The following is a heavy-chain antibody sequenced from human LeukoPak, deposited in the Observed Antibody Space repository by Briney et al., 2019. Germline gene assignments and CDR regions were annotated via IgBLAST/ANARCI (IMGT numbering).Heavy chain of an antibody. CDR3: ARAEAGGGYYESRSYPHFYYYMDV. J-gene: IGHJ6*03. D-gene: IGHD3-10*01. V-gene: IGHV4-59*01. CDR2: IYYSGST. Sequence: KPSETLSLTCTVSGGSISSYYWSWIRQPPGKGLEWIGYIYYSGSTNYNPSLKSRVTISVDTSKNQFSLKLSSVTAADTAVYYCARAEAGGGYYESRSYPHFYYYMDVWGKGTTVTISS. CDR1: GGSISSYY.